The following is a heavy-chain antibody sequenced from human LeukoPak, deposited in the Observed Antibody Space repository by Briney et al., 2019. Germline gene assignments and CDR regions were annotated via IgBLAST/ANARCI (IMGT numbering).Heavy chain of an antibody. CDR1: GGSISSYY. CDR2: IYYSGST. Sequence: KPSETLSLTCTVSGGSISSYYWSWIRQPPGKGLEWIGYIYYSGSTNYNPSLKSRVTISVDTSKNQFSLKLSSVTAADTAVYYCARGYYYDSSGYYSPYFDYWGQGTLVTVSS. D-gene: IGHD3-22*01. CDR3: ARGYYYDSSGYYSPYFDY. V-gene: IGHV4-59*01. J-gene: IGHJ4*02.